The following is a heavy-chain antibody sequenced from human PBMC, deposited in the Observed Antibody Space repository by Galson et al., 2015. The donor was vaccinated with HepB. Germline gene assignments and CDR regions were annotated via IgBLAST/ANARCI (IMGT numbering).Heavy chain of an antibody. D-gene: IGHD4-17*01. CDR2: ISVYNGNT. Sequence: SVKVSCKASGYSFSSDGITWVRQAPGQGLEWMGWISVYNGNTNYAQNLQGRVTMTTDRSTSTAYMELRSLRSDDTAVYYCARVGGDYDEYAFDIWGQGTLLTVSS. CDR3: ARVGGDYDEYAFDI. CDR1: GYSFSSDG. V-gene: IGHV1-18*01. J-gene: IGHJ3*02.